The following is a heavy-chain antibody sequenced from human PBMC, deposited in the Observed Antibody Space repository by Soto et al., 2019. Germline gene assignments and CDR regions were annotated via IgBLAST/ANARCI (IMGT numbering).Heavy chain of an antibody. V-gene: IGHV1-69*04. Sequence: ASVKVSCKASGGTFSSYTISWVRQAPGQGLEWMGRIIPILGIANYAQKFQGRGTITADKSTSTAYMELSSLRSEDTAVYYCARDGVATTDNPMGGPMDVWGKGTTVTVSS. CDR3: ARDGVATTDNPMGGPMDV. J-gene: IGHJ6*03. CDR1: GGTFSSYT. D-gene: IGHD5-12*01. CDR2: IIPILGIA.